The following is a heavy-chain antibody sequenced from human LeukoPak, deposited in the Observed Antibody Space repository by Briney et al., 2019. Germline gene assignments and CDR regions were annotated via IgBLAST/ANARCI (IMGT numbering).Heavy chain of an antibody. CDR2: IIPIFGTA. Sequence: SVKVSCKASGGTFSSYAISWVRQAPGQGLECMGGIIPIFGTANYAQKFQGRVTITTDESTSTAYMELSSLRSEDTVVYYCARMDGYNRIFDYWGQGTLVTVSS. D-gene: IGHD5-24*01. J-gene: IGHJ4*02. V-gene: IGHV1-69*05. CDR3: ARMDGYNRIFDY. CDR1: GGTFSSYA.